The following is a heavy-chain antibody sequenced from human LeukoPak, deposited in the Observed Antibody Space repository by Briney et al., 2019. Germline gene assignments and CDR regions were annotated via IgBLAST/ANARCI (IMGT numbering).Heavy chain of an antibody. D-gene: IGHD6-19*01. CDR1: EFTFISYA. CDR2: VSSSGGTR. CDR3: AKCSYRSAWDHIDY. V-gene: IGHV3-23*01. J-gene: IGHJ4*02. Sequence: PGGSLRLSCAASEFTFISYAMSWVRQAPGKGLEWVSAVSSSGGTRYYADSVKGRFTISRDNSKNMLYLQINSLRAEDTAVYFCAKCSYRSAWDHIDYWGQGTLVTVSS.